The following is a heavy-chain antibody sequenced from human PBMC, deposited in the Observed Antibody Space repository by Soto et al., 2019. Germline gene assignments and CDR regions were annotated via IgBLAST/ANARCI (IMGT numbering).Heavy chain of an antibody. Sequence: RASVKVSCKASGYTFTSYYMHWVRQAPGQGLEWMGIINPSGGSTSYAQKFQGRVTMTRDTSTSTVYMELSSLRSEDTAVYYCARGDCGGDCYSYYFDYWGQGTLVTVSS. CDR3: ARGDCGGDCYSYYFDY. D-gene: IGHD2-21*02. V-gene: IGHV1-46*01. CDR2: INPSGGST. J-gene: IGHJ4*02. CDR1: GYTFTSYY.